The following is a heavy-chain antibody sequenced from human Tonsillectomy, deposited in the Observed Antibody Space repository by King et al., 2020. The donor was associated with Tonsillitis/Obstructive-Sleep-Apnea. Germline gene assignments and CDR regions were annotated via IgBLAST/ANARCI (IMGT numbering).Heavy chain of an antibody. D-gene: IGHD6-19*01. J-gene: IGHJ4*02. Sequence: VQLQQWGAGLLKPSETLSLTCAVYGGSFSGYYWSWIRQPPGKGLEWIGEINHSGSTNYNPSLKSRVTISVDTSKNQFSLKLSSVTAADTAVYYCAITVKEQWLVLDYWGQGTLVPVSS. CDR3: AITVKEQWLVLDY. CDR2: INHSGST. CDR1: GGSFSGYY. V-gene: IGHV4-34*01.